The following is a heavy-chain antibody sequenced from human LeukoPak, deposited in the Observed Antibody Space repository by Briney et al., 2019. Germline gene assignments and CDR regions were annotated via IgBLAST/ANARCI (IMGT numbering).Heavy chain of an antibody. V-gene: IGHV4-34*01. CDR1: GGSFSGYY. CDR2: INHSGST. D-gene: IGHD1-26*01. CDR3: ARWTLRVGVSRADAFDI. J-gene: IGHJ3*02. Sequence: SETLSLTCAVYGGSFSGYYWSWIRQPPGKGPEWIGEINHSGSTHYNPSLKSRVTISVDTSKNQFSLKVSSVTAADTAVYHCARWTLRVGVSRADAFDIWGQGTMVTVSS.